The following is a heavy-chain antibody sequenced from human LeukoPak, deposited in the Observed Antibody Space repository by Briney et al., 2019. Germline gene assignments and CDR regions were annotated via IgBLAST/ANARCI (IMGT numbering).Heavy chain of an antibody. CDR2: IYHTGST. CDR3: ARGMGYIAAAVYYFDY. D-gene: IGHD6-13*01. J-gene: IGHJ4*02. CDR1: GYSISSGNY. V-gene: IGHV4-38-2*02. Sequence: PSETLSLTCTVSGYSISSGNYWGWIRQPPGKGLEWIGSIYHTGSTYYNLSLKSRVTISVDTSNSQFSLKLSSVTAADTAVYYCARGMGYIAAAVYYFDYWGQGTLVTVSS.